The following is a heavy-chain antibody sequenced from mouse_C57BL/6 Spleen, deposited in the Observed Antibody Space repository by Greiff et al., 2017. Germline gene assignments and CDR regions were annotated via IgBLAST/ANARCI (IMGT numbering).Heavy chain of an antibody. CDR2: IHPSDSDT. V-gene: IGHV1-74*01. D-gene: IGHD1-1*01. J-gene: IGHJ3*01. Sequence: QVQLQQPGAELVKPGASVKVSCKASGYTFTSYWMHWVKQRPGQGLEWIGRIHPSDSDTNYNQKFKGKATLTVDKSSSTAYMQLSSLTSEDSAVYYCAIHYYGRSDGTSNLFAYWGQGTLVTVSA. CDR3: AIHYYGRSDGTSNLFAY. CDR1: GYTFTSYW.